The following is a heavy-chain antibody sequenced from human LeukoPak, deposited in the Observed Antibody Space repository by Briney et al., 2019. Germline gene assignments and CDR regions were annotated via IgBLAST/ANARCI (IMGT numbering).Heavy chain of an antibody. V-gene: IGHV3-21*01. Sequence: PGGSLRLSCAASGFTFSSYSMNWVRQAPGKGLEWVSSISSSSLYIYYADSVKGRFTISRDNAKNSLYLQMNSLRAEDTAVYYCARDPPEWLRFRQVYWGQGTLVTVSS. CDR3: ARDPPEWLRFRQVY. CDR1: GFTFSSYS. J-gene: IGHJ4*02. CDR2: ISSSSLYI. D-gene: IGHD5-12*01.